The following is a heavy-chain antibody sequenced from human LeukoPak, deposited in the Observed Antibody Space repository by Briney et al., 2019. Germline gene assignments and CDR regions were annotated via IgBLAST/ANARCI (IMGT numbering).Heavy chain of an antibody. CDR1: GGSISSYY. D-gene: IGHD5-12*01. J-gene: IGHJ3*02. CDR2: IYYSGST. Sequence: NPTETLSLTCTVSGGSISSYYWSWIRQPPGKGLEWIGYIYYSGSTNYNPSLKSRVTISVDTSKNQFSPKLSSVTAADTAVYYCARDGYQKGAFDIWGQGTMVTVSS. CDR3: ARDGYQKGAFDI. V-gene: IGHV4-59*01.